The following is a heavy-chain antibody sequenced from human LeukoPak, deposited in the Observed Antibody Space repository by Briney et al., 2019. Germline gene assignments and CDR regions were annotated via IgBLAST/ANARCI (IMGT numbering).Heavy chain of an antibody. D-gene: IGHD6-13*01. J-gene: IGHJ4*02. CDR3: ARAWAYSSSWYFDY. CDR1: GYTFTGYY. Sequence: ASVKVSCKASGYTFTGYYMHWVRQAPGQGLEWMGWINPNSGGTNYAQQFQGRVTMTRDTSISTAYMELSRLRSDDTAVYYCARAWAYSSSWYFDYWGQGTLVTVSS. V-gene: IGHV1-2*02. CDR2: INPNSGGT.